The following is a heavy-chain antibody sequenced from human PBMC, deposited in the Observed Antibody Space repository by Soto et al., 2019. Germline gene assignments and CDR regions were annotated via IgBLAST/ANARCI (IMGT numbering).Heavy chain of an antibody. J-gene: IGHJ5*02. CDR1: GGSVSSGGYF. CDR3: ARAPYSSGWPGS. D-gene: IGHD6-19*01. CDR2: ISYSGST. V-gene: IGHV4-61*03. Sequence: SETLSLTCTVSGGSVSSGGYFWSWIRQPPGKGLEWIGYISYSGSTKYNPPLESRVTISVDTSNKNFSLKLASVTAADTAVYYCARAPYSSGWPGSWGQGTLVTVSS.